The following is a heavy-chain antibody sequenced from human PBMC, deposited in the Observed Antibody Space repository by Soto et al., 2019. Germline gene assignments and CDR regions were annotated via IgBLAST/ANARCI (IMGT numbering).Heavy chain of an antibody. V-gene: IGHV6-1*01. Sequence: SRTLSLTCAISGDSVSSNSAAWNWIRQSPSRGLEWLGRTYYRSKWYNDYAVSVKSRITINPDTSKNQFSLQLNSVTPEDTAVYYCARVFKNLASTVTTWGMDVWGQGTTVTVSS. CDR2: TYYRSKWYN. D-gene: IGHD4-17*01. J-gene: IGHJ6*02. CDR1: GDSVSSNSAA. CDR3: ARVFKNLASTVTTWGMDV.